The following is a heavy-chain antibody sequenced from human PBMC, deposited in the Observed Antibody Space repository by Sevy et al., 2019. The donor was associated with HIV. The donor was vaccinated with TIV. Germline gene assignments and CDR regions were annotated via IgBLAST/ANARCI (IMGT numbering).Heavy chain of an antibody. CDR3: TREDIVLGEDNYYGMDV. CDR2: IYSDGRT. Sequence: GGSLRLSCVVSGFSVSSNYMSWVRQAPGKGLEWVSNIYSDGRTYYGDSVRGRFTISRDNTKNTVYLEMKSLRAEDTAEYYCTREDIVLGEDNYYGMDVWGHGTTVTVSS. D-gene: IGHD2-15*01. V-gene: IGHV3-53*01. J-gene: IGHJ6*02. CDR1: GFSVSSNY.